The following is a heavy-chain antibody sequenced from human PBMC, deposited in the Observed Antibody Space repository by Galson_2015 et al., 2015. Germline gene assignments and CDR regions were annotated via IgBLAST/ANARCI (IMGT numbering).Heavy chain of an antibody. CDR2: ISSSSSYI. V-gene: IGHV3-21*01. Sequence: SLRLSCAASGFTFSSYAMHWVRQAPGKGLEWVSSISSSSSYIYYADSVKGRFTISRDNAKNSLYLQMNSLRAEDTAVYYCARDNFAVELPPKGTTLYYYYGMDVWGQGTTVTVSS. CDR1: GFTFSSYA. CDR3: ARDNFAVELPPKGTTLYYYYGMDV. D-gene: IGHD1-7*01. J-gene: IGHJ6*02.